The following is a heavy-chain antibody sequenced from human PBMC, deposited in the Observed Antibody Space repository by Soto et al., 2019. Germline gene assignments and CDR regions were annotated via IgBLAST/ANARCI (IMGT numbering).Heavy chain of an antibody. CDR2: ISRTGDSA. Sequence: EVHLLESRGALVQPGGSLTLSCAASGFSFSDYAMSWVRQAPGKGLEWVSSISRTGDSAYYADSVKGRFAISRDRSKNRLSLQMNSLRVEDTAVYYCAKGPDGSGYYHNWFDSWGQGTLITVSS. CDR3: AKGPDGSGYYHNWFDS. V-gene: IGHV3-23*01. CDR1: GFSFSDYA. J-gene: IGHJ5*01. D-gene: IGHD3-22*01.